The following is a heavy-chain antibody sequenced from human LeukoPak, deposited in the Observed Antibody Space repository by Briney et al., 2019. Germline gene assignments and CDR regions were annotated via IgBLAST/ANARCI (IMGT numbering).Heavy chain of an antibody. Sequence: PSETVSLTCTVSGVSISGYYWSWIRQPPGKGLEWIGYIYYSGSTDYNPSLKSRVTISVDTSKNQFSLKLSSVTAADTAVYYCARLHISNWYIFDYWGQGTLVTVSS. CDR1: GVSISGYY. CDR3: ARLHISNWYIFDY. J-gene: IGHJ4*02. CDR2: IYYSGST. V-gene: IGHV4-59*01. D-gene: IGHD6-13*01.